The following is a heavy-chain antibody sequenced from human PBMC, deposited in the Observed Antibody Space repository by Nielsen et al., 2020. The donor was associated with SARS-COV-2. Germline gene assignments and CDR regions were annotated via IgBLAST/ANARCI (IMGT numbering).Heavy chain of an antibody. CDR3: ARDLSGSYRPFDY. J-gene: IGHJ4*02. D-gene: IGHD1-26*01. CDR2: INSDSGNT. Sequence: ASVKVSCKASGYTFTAYAIHWVRQDPGQRLEWMGWINSDSGNTNYAQKLQGRVTMTTDTSTSTAYMELRSLRSDDTAVYYCARDLSGSYRPFDYWGQGTLVTVSS. CDR1: GYTFTAYA. V-gene: IGHV1-3*04.